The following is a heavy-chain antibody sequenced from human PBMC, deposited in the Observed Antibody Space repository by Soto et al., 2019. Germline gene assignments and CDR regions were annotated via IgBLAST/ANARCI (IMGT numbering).Heavy chain of an antibody. CDR2: ISGSGGST. CDR3: ANPDIPKIVLLKDPIRAYYYGMDV. J-gene: IGHJ6*02. CDR1: GFTFSSYA. Sequence: GGSLRLSCAASGFTFSSYAMSWVRQAPGKGLEWVSAISGSGGSTYYADSVKGRFTISRDNSKNTLYLQMNSLRAEDTAVYYCANPDIPKIVLLKDPIRAYYYGMDVWGQGTTVTVSS. D-gene: IGHD2-8*01. V-gene: IGHV3-23*01.